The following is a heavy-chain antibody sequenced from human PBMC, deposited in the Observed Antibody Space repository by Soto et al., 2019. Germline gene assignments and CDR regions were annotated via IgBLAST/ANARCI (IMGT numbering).Heavy chain of an antibody. J-gene: IGHJ4*02. CDR1: GFSISSGYY. CDR3: AREKVGTTFFDN. D-gene: IGHD1-1*01. CDR2: IYRSGSS. V-gene: IGHV4-38-2*02. Sequence: SETLSLTCDVSGFSISSGYYWSWVRQPPGKGLEWIGSIYRSGSSYHNPSLESRLTVSIDLSKNQFSLKLAPVTAADTAIYYCAREKVGTTFFDNWGQGTQVTVSS.